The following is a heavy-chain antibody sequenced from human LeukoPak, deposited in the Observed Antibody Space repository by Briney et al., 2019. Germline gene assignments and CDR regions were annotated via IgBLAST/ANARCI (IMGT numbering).Heavy chain of an antibody. J-gene: IGHJ4*02. V-gene: IGHV3-7*01. Sequence: QPGGSLRLSCAASGFTFSSYWMSWVRQAPGKGLEWVANIKQDESEKYYVDSVKGRFTISRDNAKNSPYLQMNSLRAEDTAVYYCARVEDYDILTGFDYWGQGTLVTVSS. CDR1: GFTFSSYW. CDR2: IKQDESEK. CDR3: ARVEDYDILTGFDY. D-gene: IGHD3-9*01.